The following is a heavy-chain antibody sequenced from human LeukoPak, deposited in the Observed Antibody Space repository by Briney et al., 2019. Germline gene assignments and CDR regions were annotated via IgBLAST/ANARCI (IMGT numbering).Heavy chain of an antibody. CDR2: IKQDGSEK. CDR1: GFTFSSYW. Sequence: GGSLRLSCAASGFTFSSYWMSWVRQAPGKGLEWVTNIKQDGSEKYYVDSVKGRFTISRDNAKNSLYLQMNSLRAEDTAVYYCAFGYSYGHETFDYWGQGTLVTVSS. J-gene: IGHJ4*02. CDR3: AFGYSYGHETFDY. V-gene: IGHV3-7*01. D-gene: IGHD5-18*01.